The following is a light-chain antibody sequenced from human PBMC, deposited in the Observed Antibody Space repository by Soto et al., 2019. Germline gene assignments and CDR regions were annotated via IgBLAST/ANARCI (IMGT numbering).Light chain of an antibody. CDR2: DVT. CDR1: SSDLGGYNY. V-gene: IGLV2-11*01. Sequence: QSALTQPRSVSGSPGQSVTISCSGTSSDLGGYNYVSWYQHHPGKAPKLMIYDVTLRPSGVPDRFSGSKSGNTASLTISGLQAEDEADYYCCSYAGSITWVFGGGTKVTVL. J-gene: IGLJ3*02. CDR3: CSYAGSITWV.